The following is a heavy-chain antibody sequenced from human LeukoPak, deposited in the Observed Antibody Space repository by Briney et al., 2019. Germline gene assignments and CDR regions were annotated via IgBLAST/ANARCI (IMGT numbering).Heavy chain of an antibody. CDR2: IYYSGST. J-gene: IGHJ4*02. Sequence: SQTLSLTCTVSGGSISSGGYYWSWIRQHPGKGLEWIGYIYYSGSTYYNPSPKSRVSISVDTSKNQFSLKLSSVSAADTAVYYCARGGGDVYNVFDYWGQGTLVTVSS. D-gene: IGHD5-24*01. V-gene: IGHV4-31*03. CDR1: GGSISSGGYY. CDR3: ARGGGDVYNVFDY.